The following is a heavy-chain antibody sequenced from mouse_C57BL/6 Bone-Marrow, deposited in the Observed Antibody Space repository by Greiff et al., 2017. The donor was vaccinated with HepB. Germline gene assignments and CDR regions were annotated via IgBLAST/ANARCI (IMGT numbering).Heavy chain of an antibody. Sequence: VHVKQSGAELVRPGASVKLSCTASGFNIKDDYMHWVKQRPEQGLEWIGWIDPENGDTEYASKFQGKATITADTSSNTAYLKLSSLTSEDTAVYYCTPPFDYWGQGTTLTVSS. CDR2: IDPENGDT. V-gene: IGHV14-4*01. J-gene: IGHJ2*01. CDR1: GFNIKDDY. CDR3: TPPFDY.